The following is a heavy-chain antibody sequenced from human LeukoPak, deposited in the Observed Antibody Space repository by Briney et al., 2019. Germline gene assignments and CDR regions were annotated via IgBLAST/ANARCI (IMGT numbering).Heavy chain of an antibody. V-gene: IGHV3-7*01. J-gene: IGHJ4*02. D-gene: IGHD3-9*01. CDR3: ARDLVLRYFRGSDY. Sequence: GGSLRLSCTVSGFTFSSYWMSWVRQAPGKGLERVANIEHDGSTKFYLDSVKGRFTISRDNARSSLYLQMNSLRAEDTAVYYCARDLVLRYFRGSDYWGQGTLVTVSS. CDR2: IEHDGSTK. CDR1: GFTFSSYW.